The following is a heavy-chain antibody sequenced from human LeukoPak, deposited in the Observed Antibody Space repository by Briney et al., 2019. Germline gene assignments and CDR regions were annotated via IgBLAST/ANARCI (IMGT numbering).Heavy chain of an antibody. V-gene: IGHV3-21*01. Sequence: GGSLRLSCAASGFTFSSYSMNWVRQAPGKGLEWVSSISSSSSYIYYADSLKGRFTISRDNAKNSLYLQMNSLRAEDTAVYYCATQGLEVLQFLEWLTTPAGYWGQGTLVTVSS. D-gene: IGHD3-3*01. CDR2: ISSSSSYI. J-gene: IGHJ4*02. CDR1: GFTFSSYS. CDR3: ATQGLEVLQFLEWLTTPAGY.